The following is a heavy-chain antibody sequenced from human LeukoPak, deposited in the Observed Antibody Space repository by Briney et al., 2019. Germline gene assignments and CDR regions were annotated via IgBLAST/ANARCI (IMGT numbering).Heavy chain of an antibody. V-gene: IGHV1-2*02. D-gene: IGHD3-9*01. Sequence: ASVKVSCEASGYTYTGYYMHWVRQAPGQGLEWMGWINPNSGGTNYAQKFQGRVTMTRDTSISTAYTELSRLRSDDTAVYYCATAGRYFDWLSHFDYWGQGTLVTVSS. CDR2: INPNSGGT. CDR3: ATAGRYFDWLSHFDY. CDR1: GYTYTGYY. J-gene: IGHJ4*02.